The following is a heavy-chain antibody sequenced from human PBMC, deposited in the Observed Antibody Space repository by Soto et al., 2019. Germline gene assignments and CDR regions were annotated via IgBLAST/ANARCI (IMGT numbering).Heavy chain of an antibody. CDR3: ARGGGCYYDSRGYGSN. D-gene: IGHD3-22*01. CDR2: IIPIFGTA. V-gene: IGHV1-69*06. CDR1: GGTFSSYA. Sequence: QVQLVPYGAEVKKPGSSVKVSCKASGGTFSSYAISWVRQSPGQGLEWMGGIIPIFGTAHYAQKFQGRVTNAACNLPRPAYMELSNLRCEYTAVYYCARGGGCYYDSRGYGSNLGQGTLVTVSS. J-gene: IGHJ4*02.